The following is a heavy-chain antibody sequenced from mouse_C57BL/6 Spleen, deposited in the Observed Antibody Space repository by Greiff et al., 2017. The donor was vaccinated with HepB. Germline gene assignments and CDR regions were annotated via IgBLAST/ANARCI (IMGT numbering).Heavy chain of an antibody. CDR3: ARPGNYSTWFAY. V-gene: IGHV1-61*01. CDR2: IYPSDSET. CDR1: GYTFTSYW. D-gene: IGHD2-1*01. Sequence: QVQLQQPGAELVRPGSSVKLSCKASGYTFTSYWMDWVKQRPGQGLEWIGNIYPSDSETHYNHKFKDKATLTVDKSSSTAYMQLSSLTSEDSAVYYCARPGNYSTWFAYWGQGTLVTVSA. J-gene: IGHJ3*01.